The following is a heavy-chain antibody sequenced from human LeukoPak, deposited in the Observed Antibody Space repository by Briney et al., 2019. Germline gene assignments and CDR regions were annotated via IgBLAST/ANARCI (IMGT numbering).Heavy chain of an antibody. CDR1: GFTFSSYS. CDR3: ARDPSYYYDSSGYVH. CDR2: ISSSSSYI. Sequence: GSLRLSCAASGFTFSSYSMNWVRQAPGKGLEWVSSISSSSSYIYYADSVKGRFTISRDNAKNSLYLQMNSLRAEDTAVYYCARDPSYYYDSSGYVHWGQGTLVTVSS. V-gene: IGHV3-21*01. D-gene: IGHD3-22*01. J-gene: IGHJ4*02.